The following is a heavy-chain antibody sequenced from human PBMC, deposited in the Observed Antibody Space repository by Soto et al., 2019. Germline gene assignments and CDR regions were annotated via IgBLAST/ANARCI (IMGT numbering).Heavy chain of an antibody. D-gene: IGHD5-12*01. CDR3: TPRQLRGYSGYDGGDY. V-gene: IGHV4-4*02. J-gene: IGHJ4*02. CDR2: TYHSGST. Sequence: QVQLQESGPGLVKPSGTLSLTSPVSGGSISSSNWWSWFRQPPGKGLVWIGVTYHSGSTNYNPSLKSRVTISVDKSKNQFSLKLSSVTAADTAVYYCTPRQLRGYSGYDGGDYWGQGTLVTVSS. CDR1: GGSISSSNW.